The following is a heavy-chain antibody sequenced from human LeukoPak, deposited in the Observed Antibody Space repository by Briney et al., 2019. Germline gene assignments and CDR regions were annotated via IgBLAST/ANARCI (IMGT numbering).Heavy chain of an antibody. CDR1: GYSFTSYW. Sequence: PGESLKISCQGFGYSFTSYWLGWVRQMPGEGMEGMRALYPGDLSLRYNPSFQGQVTISVDKSINTAYLQWVSLRASDSAMYYCACRDLTSTCSFPWGQGTLVTVSS. CDR3: ACRDLTSTCSFP. CDR2: LYPGDLSL. D-gene: IGHD6-13*01. V-gene: IGHV5-51*01. J-gene: IGHJ5*02.